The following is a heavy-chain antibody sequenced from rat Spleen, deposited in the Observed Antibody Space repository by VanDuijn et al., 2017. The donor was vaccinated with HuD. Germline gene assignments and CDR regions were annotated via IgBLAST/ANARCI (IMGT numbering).Heavy chain of an antibody. J-gene: IGHJ2*01. CDR2: ISSHSGTI. Sequence: EVQLVESGGGLVQPGRSLKLSCVASGFTFRDYGMNWIRQAPGKGLEWVAYISSHSGTIYYADTVKGRFTISRDNAKSTLYLQMDSLRSEDTATYYCARPGYGGYGDWGQGVMVTVSS. CDR3: ARPGYGGYGD. D-gene: IGHD1-11*01. V-gene: IGHV5-31*01. CDR1: GFTFRDYG.